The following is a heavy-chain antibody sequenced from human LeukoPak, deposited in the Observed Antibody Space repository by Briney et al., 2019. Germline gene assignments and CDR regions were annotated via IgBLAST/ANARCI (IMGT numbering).Heavy chain of an antibody. CDR3: ARGRYYDILTGYSRDYFDY. CDR2: IVTAGDT. D-gene: IGHD3-9*01. Sequence: PGGSLRLSCAASGFTFSSYDMHWVRQATGKGLWCVSAIVTAGDTYNPGSVKGRFTISRENAKNSLYLQMNSLRAGDTAVYYCARGRYYDILTGYSRDYFDYWGQGTLVTVSS. CDR1: GFTFSSYD. V-gene: IGHV3-13*01. J-gene: IGHJ4*02.